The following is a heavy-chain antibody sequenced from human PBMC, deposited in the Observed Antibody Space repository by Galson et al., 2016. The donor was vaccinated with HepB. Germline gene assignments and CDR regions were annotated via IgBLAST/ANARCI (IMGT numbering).Heavy chain of an antibody. J-gene: IGHJ4*02. Sequence: SETLSLTCSVFGGSTYTSYWSWVRQPPGKGLEWVGYSYNSGNTVYNPSLDSRVTVSVDTSKNQFSLRLTSVTAADTAVYYCVTGAGWQPDYWGQGILVTVSS. D-gene: IGHD5-24*01. CDR3: VTGAGWQPDY. CDR1: GGSTYTSY. V-gene: IGHV4-59*01. CDR2: SYNSGNT.